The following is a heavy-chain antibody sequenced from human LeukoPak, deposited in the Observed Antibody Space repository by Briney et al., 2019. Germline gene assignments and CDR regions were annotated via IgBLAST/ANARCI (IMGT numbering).Heavy chain of an antibody. Sequence: RASETLSLTCTVSGGSISSYYWSWIRQPPGKGLEWIGYIYYSGSTNYNPSLKSRVTISVDTSKNQFSLKLSSVTAADTAVYYCARGTEMATTLSEYWGQGTLVTVSS. J-gene: IGHJ4*02. CDR2: IYYSGST. V-gene: IGHV4-59*01. CDR3: ARGTEMATTLSEY. CDR1: GGSISSYY. D-gene: IGHD5-24*01.